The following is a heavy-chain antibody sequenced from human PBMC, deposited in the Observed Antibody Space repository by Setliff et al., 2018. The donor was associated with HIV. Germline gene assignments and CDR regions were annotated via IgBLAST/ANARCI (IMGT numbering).Heavy chain of an antibody. D-gene: IGHD2-2*01. J-gene: IGHJ3*02. CDR1: GNTFTTYD. CDR3: ARAIRWRYCSSTSCSDAFDI. Sequence: GASVKVSCKASGNTFTTYDISWVRQAPGQGLAWMGWISVYNGDTNYAQKFQGRVTMTTDTSTSTAYMELRSLRSDDTSVYYCARAIRWRYCSSTSCSDAFDIWGQGTMVTVSS. CDR2: ISVYNGDT. V-gene: IGHV1-18*01.